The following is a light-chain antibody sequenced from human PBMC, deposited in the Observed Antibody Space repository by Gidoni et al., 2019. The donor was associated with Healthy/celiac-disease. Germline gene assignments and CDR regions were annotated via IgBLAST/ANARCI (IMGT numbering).Light chain of an antibody. CDR2: AAS. CDR3: QQYYSYPRT. V-gene: IGKV1-8*01. Sequence: AIRLTQSPSSFSASTGDRVTITCRASQGISSYLAWDQQKPGKAPKLLIYAASTLQSGVPSRFSGSGSGTDFTLTISCLQSEDFATYYCQQYYSYPRTFGQXTKVEIK. CDR1: QGISSY. J-gene: IGKJ1*01.